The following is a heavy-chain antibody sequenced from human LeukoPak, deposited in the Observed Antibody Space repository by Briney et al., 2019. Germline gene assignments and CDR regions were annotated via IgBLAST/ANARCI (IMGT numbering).Heavy chain of an antibody. J-gene: IGHJ4*02. CDR3: TTDRAVAGTIVGSDY. Sequence: GGSLRLSCAASGFTFRNAWMDWVRQAPGKGLEWVGRIKSKSDGGTTDYAAPVKGRFSISRDDSKNTLYLQMNSLKIEDTAVYYCTTDRAVAGTIVGSDYWGQGTLVTVSS. CDR1: GFTFRNAW. V-gene: IGHV3-15*07. D-gene: IGHD6-19*01. CDR2: IKSKSDGGTT.